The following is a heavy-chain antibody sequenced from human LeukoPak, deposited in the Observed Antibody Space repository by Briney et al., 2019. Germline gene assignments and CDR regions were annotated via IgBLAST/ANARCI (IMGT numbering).Heavy chain of an antibody. J-gene: IGHJ4*02. CDR3: GRAVDSGSYYNSGFDY. D-gene: IGHD3-10*01. CDR2: ISAYNGNT. Sequence: ASVKVSCQASGYTFTSYGISWVRQAPGQGLEWMGRISAYNGNTNYAQKLQGRVTMTTDTSTSTAYMELRSLRSDDTAVYYCGRAVDSGSYYNSGFDYWGQGTLVTVSS. CDR1: GYTFTSYG. V-gene: IGHV1-18*01.